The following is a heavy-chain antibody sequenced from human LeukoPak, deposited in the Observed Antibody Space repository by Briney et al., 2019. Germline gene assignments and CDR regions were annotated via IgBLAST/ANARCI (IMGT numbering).Heavy chain of an antibody. J-gene: IGHJ6*02. D-gene: IGHD3-22*01. CDR3: ARGRLRSSGYYYDYYYGMDV. Sequence: ASVKVSCKASGYTFTSCDINWVRQATGQGLEWMGWMNPNSGNTGYAQKFQGRVTMTRNTSISTAYMELSSLRSEDTAVYYCARGRLRSSGYYYDYYYGMDVWGQGTTVTVSS. CDR2: MNPNSGNT. CDR1: GYTFTSCD. V-gene: IGHV1-8*01.